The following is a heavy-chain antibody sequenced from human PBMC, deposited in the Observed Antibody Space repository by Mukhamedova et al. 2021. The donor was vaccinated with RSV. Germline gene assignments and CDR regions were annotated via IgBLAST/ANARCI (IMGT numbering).Heavy chain of an antibody. Sequence: SSYAMHWVRQAPGKGLEWVAVISYDGSNKYYADSVKGRFTISRDNSKNTLYLQMNSLRAEDTAVYYCARDRYLSGSYFDYWGQGT. J-gene: IGHJ4*02. V-gene: IGHV3-30*01. D-gene: IGHD3-16*02. CDR3: ARDRYLSGSYFDY. CDR2: ISYDGSNK. CDR1: SSYA.